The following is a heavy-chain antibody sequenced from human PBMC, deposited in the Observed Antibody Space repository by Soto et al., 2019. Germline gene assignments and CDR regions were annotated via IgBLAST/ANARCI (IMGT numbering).Heavy chain of an antibody. CDR2: ISDSGTKT. CDR3: AKDGIRKDDY. Sequence: GGSLRLSCSASGLSITYSAMSWVRKAPGKGLEWVSSISDSGTKTFYGDSVKGRFAISRDTSKNTVHMQMNNLRAEDTALYSCAKDGIRKDDYWGQGTVVTVSS. V-gene: IGHV3-23*01. CDR1: GLSITYSA. J-gene: IGHJ4*02.